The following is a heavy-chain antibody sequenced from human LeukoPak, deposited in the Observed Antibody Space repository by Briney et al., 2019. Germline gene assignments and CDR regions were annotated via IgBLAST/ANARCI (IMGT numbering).Heavy chain of an antibody. CDR3: ARDDCSSTSCPPDY. Sequence: GGSLRLSCAASGFTFDDYGMSWVRQAPGKGLEWVSGINWNGGSTGYADSVKGRFTISRDNAKNSLYLQMNSLRAEDTALYYCARDDCSSTSCPPDYWGQGALVTVS. V-gene: IGHV3-20*04. D-gene: IGHD2-2*01. CDR2: INWNGGST. J-gene: IGHJ4*02. CDR1: GFTFDDYG.